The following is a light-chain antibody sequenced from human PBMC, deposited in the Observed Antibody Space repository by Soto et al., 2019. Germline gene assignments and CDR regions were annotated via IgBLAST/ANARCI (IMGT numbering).Light chain of an antibody. V-gene: IGKV3-20*01. Sequence: EIVLTQSPGTLSLSTGERATLSCRASQSVSSSYLAWYQQKPGQAPRLLIYGASSRATGIPDRFSGSGSGTDFTLTISRLEPEDFAVYYCQQYAGSRTFGQGTKVDI. CDR1: QSVSSSY. CDR2: GAS. J-gene: IGKJ1*01. CDR3: QQYAGSRT.